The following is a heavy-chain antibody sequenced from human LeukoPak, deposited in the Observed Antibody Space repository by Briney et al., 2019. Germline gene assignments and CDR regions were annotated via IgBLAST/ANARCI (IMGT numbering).Heavy chain of an antibody. CDR3: ARALGARNLYYYGMDV. J-gene: IGHJ6*02. CDR1: GFTFSSYG. V-gene: IGHV3-33*01. Sequence: GGSLRLSCAASGFTFSSYGMHWVRQAPGKGLEWVAVIWYDGSNKYYADSVKGRFTISRDNSKNTLYLQMNSLRAEDTAVYYCARALGARNLYYYGMDVWGQGTTVTVSS. CDR2: IWYDGSNK.